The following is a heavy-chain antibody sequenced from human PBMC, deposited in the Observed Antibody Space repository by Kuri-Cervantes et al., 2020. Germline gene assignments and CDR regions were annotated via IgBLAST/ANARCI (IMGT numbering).Heavy chain of an antibody. V-gene: IGHV3-33*06. CDR2: IWYDGNKK. J-gene: IGHJ4*02. Sequence: GESLKISCAASGFTFSSYGMHWVRQAPGKGLEWVAVIWYDGNKKYYADSVKGRFTISRDNSKNTLYLQMNSLRAEDTAVYYCAKSVVVPAAPYYFDYWGQGTLVTVSS. CDR3: AKSVVVPAAPYYFDY. CDR1: GFTFSSYG. D-gene: IGHD2-2*01.